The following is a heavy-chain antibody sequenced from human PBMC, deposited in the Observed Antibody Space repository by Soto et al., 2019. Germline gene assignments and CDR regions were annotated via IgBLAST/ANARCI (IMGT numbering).Heavy chain of an antibody. J-gene: IGHJ4*02. CDR2: ISNGET. V-gene: IGHV1-18*01. CDR1: GFTFTTHG. CDR3: ARGSERYNWNDPWDY. D-gene: IGHD1-1*01. Sequence: HVQLVQSGAEVKKPGASVNVSCKASGFTFTTHGISWVRQAPGQGLEWMGWISNGETNYAQKLQGRVTMTTDTTTSTAYMELGCLRFDDTAVYYCARGSERYNWNDPWDYWGQGTLVTVSS.